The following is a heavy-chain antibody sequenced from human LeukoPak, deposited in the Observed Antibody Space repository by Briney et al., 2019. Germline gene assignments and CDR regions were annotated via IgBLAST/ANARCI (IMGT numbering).Heavy chain of an antibody. J-gene: IGHJ4*02. CDR2: IYPGDSDT. Sequence: GESLKISCKGSGYSFTNYWIGWVRQMPGKGLEWMGIIYPGDSDTRYSPSFQGQVTISADKSINTAYLQWSSLKASDTAMYCCARHGPRYYGSGSYYNIYDYWGQGTLVTVSS. CDR1: GYSFTNYW. D-gene: IGHD3-10*01. V-gene: IGHV5-51*01. CDR3: ARHGPRYYGSGSYYNIYDY.